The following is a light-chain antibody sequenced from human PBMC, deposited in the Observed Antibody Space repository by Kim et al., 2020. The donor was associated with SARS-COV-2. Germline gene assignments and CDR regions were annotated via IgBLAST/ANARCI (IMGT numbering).Light chain of an antibody. CDR1: QSVSSSY. CDR3: QQYGSSSWT. Sequence: SPGERATLSCRASQSVSSSYLDWYQQKPGQAPRLLINGASSRATGIPDRFSGSGSGTDFTLTISRLEPEDFAVYYCQQYGSSSWTFGQGTKVDIK. V-gene: IGKV3-20*01. J-gene: IGKJ1*01. CDR2: GAS.